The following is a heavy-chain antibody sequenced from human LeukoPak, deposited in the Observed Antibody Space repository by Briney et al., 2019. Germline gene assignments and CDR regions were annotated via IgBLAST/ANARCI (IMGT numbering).Heavy chain of an antibody. D-gene: IGHD6-19*01. Sequence: GGSLRLSCAASGFTFSSYDMHWVRQATGKGLEWVSAIGTAGDTYYPGSVKGRFTISRENAKNSLYLQMNSLRAGDTAVYYCARDHTVGQWPTHFDYWGQGTQVTVSS. CDR1: GFTFSSYD. CDR3: ARDHTVGQWPTHFDY. CDR2: IGTAGDT. J-gene: IGHJ4*02. V-gene: IGHV3-13*01.